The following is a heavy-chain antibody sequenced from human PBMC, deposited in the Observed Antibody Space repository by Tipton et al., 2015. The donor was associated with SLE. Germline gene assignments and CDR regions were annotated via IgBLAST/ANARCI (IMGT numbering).Heavy chain of an antibody. CDR2: IYYSGST. CDR1: GGSISSSSYY. Sequence: TLSLTCTVSGGSISSSSYYWGWIRQPPGKGLEWIGSIYYSGSTYYNPSLKSRVTISVDKSKNQFSLKLSSVTAADTAVYYCARANDFWHHYMDVWGKGTTVTISS. D-gene: IGHD3-3*01. CDR3: ARANDFWHHYMDV. J-gene: IGHJ6*03. V-gene: IGHV4-39*07.